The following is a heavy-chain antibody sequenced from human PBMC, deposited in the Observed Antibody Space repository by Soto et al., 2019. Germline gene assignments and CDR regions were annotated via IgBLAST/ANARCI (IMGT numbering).Heavy chain of an antibody. J-gene: IGHJ4*02. CDR1: GYTFTGYY. Sequence: GASVKVSCKASGYTFTGYYMHWVRQAPGQGLEWMGWINPNSGGTNYAQKFQGWVTMTRDTSISTAYMELSRLRSDDTAVYYCARVPKGSFSGWYQFDYWGQGTLVTVSS. D-gene: IGHD6-19*01. CDR3: ARVPKGSFSGWYQFDY. V-gene: IGHV1-2*04. CDR2: INPNSGGT.